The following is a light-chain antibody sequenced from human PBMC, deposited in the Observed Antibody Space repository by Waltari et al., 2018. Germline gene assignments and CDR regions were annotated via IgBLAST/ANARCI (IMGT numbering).Light chain of an antibody. CDR2: AAS. V-gene: IGKV1-39*01. J-gene: IGKJ1*01. CDR3: QQYKSYKT. CDR1: QSISSY. Sequence: DIQMTQSPSSLSASVGDRVTITCRARQSISSYLNWYQQKPGKAPKLLIYAASSLQSGVPSRFSGSGSGTDFTLTITTLQPEDFAPYYCQQYKSYKTFGQGTKVEIK.